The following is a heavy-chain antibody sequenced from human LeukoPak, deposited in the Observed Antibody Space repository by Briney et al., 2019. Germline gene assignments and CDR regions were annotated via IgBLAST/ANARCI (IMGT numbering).Heavy chain of an antibody. D-gene: IGHD3-10*01. CDR1: GGSISSSTYY. CDR2: IFYSEST. V-gene: IGHV4-39*07. CDR3: ARGADYRRFRGWDWFDP. Sequence: SETLSLTCTVSGGSISSSTYYWGWIRQPPEKGLEWIGSIFYSESTSYNPSLKSRLTISINTSKNQFSLKLTSVTAADTAVYYCARGADYRRFRGWDWFDPWGQGTLVTVSS. J-gene: IGHJ5*02.